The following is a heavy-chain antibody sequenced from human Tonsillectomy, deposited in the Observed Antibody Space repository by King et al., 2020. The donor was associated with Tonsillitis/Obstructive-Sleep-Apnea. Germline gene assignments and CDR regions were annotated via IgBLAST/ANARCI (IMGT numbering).Heavy chain of an antibody. D-gene: IGHD3-3*01. CDR2: IRNKTYSGTT. J-gene: IGHJ4*02. Sequence: VQLVESGGGLVQPGRSLRLSCTTSGFTFGDYAMSWVRQAPGKGLEWVGFIRNKTYSGTTEYAASVKGRFTISRDDSKSIAYLQMNSLKTDDTAVYYCTRGKAKNYYYFWSGSDYFDYWGQGTLVTVSS. CDR1: GFTFGDYA. CDR3: TRGKAKNYYYFWSGSDYFDY. V-gene: IGHV3-49*04.